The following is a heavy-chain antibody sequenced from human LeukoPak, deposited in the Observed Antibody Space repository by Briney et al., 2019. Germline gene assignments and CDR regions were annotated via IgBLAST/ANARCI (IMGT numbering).Heavy chain of an antibody. D-gene: IGHD3-22*01. V-gene: IGHV3-74*01. CDR1: GFTFSSYW. CDR3: VRSRNYYESSVYYRSFYFDY. Sequence: GGSLRLSCAASGFTFSSYWMHWVRQVPGEGPVWVSRIHTDGTSTAYADSVKGRFTISRDNAENTLYLQMNSLRAEDTAVYYCVRSRNYYESSVYYRSFYFDYWGQGTLVTVSS. CDR2: IHTDGTST. J-gene: IGHJ4*02.